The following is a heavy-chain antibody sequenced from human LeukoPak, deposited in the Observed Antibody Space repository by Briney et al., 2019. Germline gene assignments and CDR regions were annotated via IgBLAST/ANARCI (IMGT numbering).Heavy chain of an antibody. V-gene: IGHV4-59*01. Sequence: SETLSLTCTVSGXSINSYYWSWIRQPPGKGLEWIGYIYYSGSTNYNPSLKSRVTISVDMSKNQFSLKLSSVTAADTAVYYCARTTYYYGSGSYYIGSSFDYWGQGTLVTVSS. CDR2: IYYSGST. D-gene: IGHD3-10*01. J-gene: IGHJ4*02. CDR1: GXSINSYY. CDR3: ARTTYYYGSGSYYIGSSFDY.